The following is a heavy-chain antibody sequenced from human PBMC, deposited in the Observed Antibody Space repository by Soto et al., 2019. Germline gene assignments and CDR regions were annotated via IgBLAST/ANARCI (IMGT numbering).Heavy chain of an antibody. CDR3: ARVERGTATTVVDAFDI. Sequence: QVQLQQWGAGLLKPSETLSLTCAVYGGFVSSGSYYWSWIRQLPGKGLEWIGEMSHSGGTHFNPSLKSRVTISVDTSKNQFSLKMSSVTAADTALYYCARVERGTATTVVDAFDICGPGTMVTVSS. J-gene: IGHJ3*02. V-gene: IGHV4-34*01. CDR2: MSHSGGT. D-gene: IGHD1-1*01. CDR1: GGFVSSGSYY.